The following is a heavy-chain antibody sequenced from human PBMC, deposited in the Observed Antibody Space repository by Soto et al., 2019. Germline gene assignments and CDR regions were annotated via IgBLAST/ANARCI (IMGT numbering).Heavy chain of an antibody. CDR1: GYSFTNND. D-gene: IGHD2-2*01. Sequence: ASVKVSCKASGYSFTNNDVSWVRQATGQGLEWMGWMNPGSGATGYAQKFQGRVTMTRDISIATAYMELSSLRSDVTAIYSFARDLSSTSFQPLNWFDPWGQGTLVTVSS. CDR3: ARDLSSTSFQPLNWFDP. V-gene: IGHV1-8*01. J-gene: IGHJ5*02. CDR2: MNPGSGAT.